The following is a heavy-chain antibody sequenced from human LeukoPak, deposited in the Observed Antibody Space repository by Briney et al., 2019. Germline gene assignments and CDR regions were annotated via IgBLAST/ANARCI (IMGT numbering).Heavy chain of an antibody. D-gene: IGHD3-16*02. Sequence: GESPKISCQGSGYTFPIYWIGWVRQTPGKGLEWMGIIYPSDSHTIYSPSFQGQVTVSADMSISTAYLQWSSLKASDTAIYYCVRHYRPPQDSRAAKPTGYYYYYMDVWGTGTTVIVSS. CDR2: IYPSDSHT. CDR1: GYTFPIYW. J-gene: IGHJ6*03. V-gene: IGHV5-51*01. CDR3: VRHYRPPQDSRAAKPTGYYYYYMDV.